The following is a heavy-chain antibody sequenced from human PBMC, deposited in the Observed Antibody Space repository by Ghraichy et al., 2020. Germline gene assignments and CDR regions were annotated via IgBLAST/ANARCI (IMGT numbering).Heavy chain of an antibody. V-gene: IGHV4-61*08. CDR1: GGSVSSGDYY. CDR3: AREGGDYGAYNWFDP. CDR2: LYYSGST. D-gene: IGHD4-17*01. Sequence: SETLSLTCTVSGGSVSSGDYYWSWIRQPPGKGLEWIGYLYYSGSTNYNPSLKIRVSISVDTSKNQFSLKLSSVTAADTAVYYCAREGGDYGAYNWFDPWGQGTLVTVLS. J-gene: IGHJ5*02.